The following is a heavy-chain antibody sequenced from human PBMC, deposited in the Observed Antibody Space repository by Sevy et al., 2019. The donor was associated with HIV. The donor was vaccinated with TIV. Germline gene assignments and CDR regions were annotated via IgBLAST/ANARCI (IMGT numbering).Heavy chain of an antibody. CDR2: ISSSSNYI. D-gene: IGHD3-22*01. Sequence: GGSLRLSCAASAFTLSRYSMNWVRQAPVKGLEWVSSISSSSNYIYYADSVKGRFTISRDNAKNSLYLQMTSLRAEDTAVYYCAREDYYVSGSYFFDSWGQGTLVTVSS. J-gene: IGHJ4*02. V-gene: IGHV3-21*01. CDR3: AREDYYVSGSYFFDS. CDR1: AFTLSRYS.